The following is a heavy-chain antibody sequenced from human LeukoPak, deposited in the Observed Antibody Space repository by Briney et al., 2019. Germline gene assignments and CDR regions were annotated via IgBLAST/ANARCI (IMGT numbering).Heavy chain of an antibody. CDR2: IFYSGST. J-gene: IGHJ4*02. CDR1: GGSISSSSYF. V-gene: IGHV4-39*01. CDR3: ARQMNTVTADY. D-gene: IGHD4-17*01. Sequence: SETLSLTCTVSGGSISSSSYFWGWIRQPPGKGLEWIGSIFYSGSTYYNPSLNSRVTISIDTSKNQFSLRLSSVTAADTAVYYCARQMNTVTADYWGQGTLVTVSS.